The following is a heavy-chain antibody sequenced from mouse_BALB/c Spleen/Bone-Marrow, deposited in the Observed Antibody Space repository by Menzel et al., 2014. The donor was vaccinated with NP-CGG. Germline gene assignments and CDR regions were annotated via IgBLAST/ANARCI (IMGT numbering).Heavy chain of an antibody. CDR1: GFDFSRYW. Sequence: EVQRVVSGGGLVQPGGSLKLSCAASGFDFSRYWMTWVRQAPGKGVEWIGEINPDSSTINYTPSLKDKVIIPRDNAKNTLYLQMSKVRSQDTALDYCARPRCYGYQDVWGAGTTVTVSS. D-gene: IGHD1-2*01. CDR2: INPDSSTI. CDR3: ARPRCYGYQDV. V-gene: IGHV4-1*02. J-gene: IGHJ1*01.